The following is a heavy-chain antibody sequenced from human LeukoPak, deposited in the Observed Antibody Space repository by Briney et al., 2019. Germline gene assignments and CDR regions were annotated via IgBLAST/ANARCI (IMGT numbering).Heavy chain of an antibody. J-gene: IGHJ4*02. CDR3: ARANQNYFDY. CDR2: IVPANGDT. CDR1: GYTFPDYY. D-gene: IGHD1-14*01. V-gene: IGHV1-2*02. Sequence: ASVKVSCKASGYTFPDYYIHWVRQAPGQGLQWMGWIVPANGDTNYAQKFQGRVTMTRDTSISTAFMELSRLTSDDTAIYYCARANQNYFDYWGQGTLVTVSS.